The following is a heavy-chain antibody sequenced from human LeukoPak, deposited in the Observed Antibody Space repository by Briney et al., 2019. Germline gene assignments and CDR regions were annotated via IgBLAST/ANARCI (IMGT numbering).Heavy chain of an antibody. J-gene: IGHJ3*02. CDR3: ARDGLDAFDI. CDR1: GVTFSCYV. D-gene: IGHD3/OR15-3a*01. V-gene: IGHV3-30-3*01. CDR2: ISYDGSNK. Sequence: GRSLRLSCSASGVTFSCYVMQWVPQAPGKGLEWVAVISYDGSNKYYADSVKGRFTISRDNYKNTLYLQMNSLRAEDTAVYYCARDGLDAFDIWGQGTMVTVSS.